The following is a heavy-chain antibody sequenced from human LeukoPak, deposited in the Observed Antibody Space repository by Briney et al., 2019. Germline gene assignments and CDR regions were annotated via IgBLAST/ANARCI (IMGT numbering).Heavy chain of an antibody. Sequence: ASVKVSCKASGGTFSSYTISWVRQAPGQGLEWMGRIIPILGIANYAQKFQGRVTMTEDTSTDTAYMELSSLRSEDTAVYYCATYPEPVYGGNSYENFDYWGQGTLVTVSS. CDR3: ATYPEPVYGGNSYENFDY. J-gene: IGHJ4*02. D-gene: IGHD4-23*01. CDR1: GGTFSSYT. V-gene: IGHV1-69*02. CDR2: IIPILGIA.